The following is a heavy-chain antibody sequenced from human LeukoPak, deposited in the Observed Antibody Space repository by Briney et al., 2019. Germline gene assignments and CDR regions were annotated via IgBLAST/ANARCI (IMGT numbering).Heavy chain of an antibody. CDR2: VSVDGGTT. Sequence: GSLRLSCAASGFTFDDYAMHWVRLPPGKGLEWVSVVSVDGGTTYYADSVKGRFTISRDDSKNSLYLQMNSLRTEDTALYYCAKGLDYGDYYYYAVDVWGQGTTVTVSS. D-gene: IGHD4-17*01. CDR1: GFTFDDYA. V-gene: IGHV3-43*02. CDR3: AKGLDYGDYYYYAVDV. J-gene: IGHJ6*02.